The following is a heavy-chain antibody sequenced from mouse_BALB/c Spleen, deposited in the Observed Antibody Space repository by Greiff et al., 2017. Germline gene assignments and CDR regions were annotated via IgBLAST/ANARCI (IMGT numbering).Heavy chain of an antibody. CDR2: ISYSGST. Sequence: EVQLQQSGPSLVKPSQTLSLTCSVTGDSITSGYWNWIRKFPGNKLEYMGYISYSGSTYYNPSLKSRISITRDTSKNQYYLQLNSVTTEDTATYYCARWGYGSSYVAYWGQGTLVTVSA. D-gene: IGHD1-1*01. J-gene: IGHJ3*01. CDR1: GDSITSGY. V-gene: IGHV3-8*02. CDR3: ARWGYGSSYVAY.